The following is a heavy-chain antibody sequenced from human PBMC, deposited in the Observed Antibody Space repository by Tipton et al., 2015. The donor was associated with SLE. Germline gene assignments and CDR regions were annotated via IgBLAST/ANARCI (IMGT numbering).Heavy chain of an antibody. J-gene: IGHJ4*02. CDR2: VYHTGST. D-gene: IGHD2-2*01. CDR1: GGSINSVGHS. CDR3: ARDLRSTSDFFDY. V-gene: IGHV4-30-2*01. Sequence: TLSLTCTVSGGSINSVGHSWSWIRRPPGKGLELVGYVYHTGSTYYNPTLMSRVSISVDRSKNQFSLRLSSVTAADTAVYYCARDLRSTSDFFDYWGQGTLVTVSS.